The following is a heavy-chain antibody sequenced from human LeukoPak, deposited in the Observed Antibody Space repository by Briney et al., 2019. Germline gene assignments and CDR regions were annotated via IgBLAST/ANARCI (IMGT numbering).Heavy chain of an antibody. D-gene: IGHD6-6*01. V-gene: IGHV3-9*01. CDR2: ISWNSGSI. J-gene: IGHJ4*02. CDR3: ARAHRKYSSLGSFDY. CDR1: GFTFDDYA. Sequence: GRSLRLSCAASGFTFDDYAMHWVRQAPGKGLEWVSGISWNSGSIGYADSVKGRFTISRDNAKNSLYLQMNSLRAEDTAVYYCARAHRKYSSLGSFDYWGQGTLVTVSS.